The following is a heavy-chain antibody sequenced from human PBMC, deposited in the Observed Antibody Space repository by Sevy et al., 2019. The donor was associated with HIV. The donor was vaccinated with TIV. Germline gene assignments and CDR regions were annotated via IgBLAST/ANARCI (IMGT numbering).Heavy chain of an antibody. CDR3: ARVWVVTGRLNYYYYYYMDV. Sequence: GGSLRLSCAASGFTFSSYEMNWVRQAPGKGLEWVSYISSSGSTIYYADSVKGRFTISRDNAKNSLYLQMNSLRAEDTAVYYWARVWVVTGRLNYYYYYYMDVWGKGTTVTVSS. CDR1: GFTFSSYE. D-gene: IGHD2-21*02. V-gene: IGHV3-48*03. J-gene: IGHJ6*03. CDR2: ISSSGSTI.